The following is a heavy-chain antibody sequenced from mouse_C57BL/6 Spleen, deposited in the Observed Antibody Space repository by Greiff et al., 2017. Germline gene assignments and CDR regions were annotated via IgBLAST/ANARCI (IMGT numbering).Heavy chain of an antibody. CDR3: ARGGLPWYFDV. V-gene: IGHV3-6*01. Sequence: EVKLVESGPGLVKPSQSLSLTCSVTGYSITSGYYWNWIRQFPGKKLEWMGYISYDGSNNYNPSLKNRIAITRDTSKNQFFLKLNSVTTEDTATYYCARGGLPWYFDVWGTGTTVTVSS. J-gene: IGHJ1*03. CDR1: GYSITSGYY. D-gene: IGHD2-2*01. CDR2: ISYDGSN.